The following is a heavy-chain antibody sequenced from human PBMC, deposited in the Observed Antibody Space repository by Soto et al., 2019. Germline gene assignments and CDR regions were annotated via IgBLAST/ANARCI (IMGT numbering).Heavy chain of an antibody. J-gene: IGHJ3*02. D-gene: IGHD3-3*01. CDR3: ARDSRLVGGYYDDSFDI. CDR2: ISDSGSVL. V-gene: IGHV3-11*01. CDR1: GFTFSDYY. Sequence: QVHLVESGGGLVKPGGSLRLSCAASGFTFSDYYMSWIRQAPGKGLEWVSGISDSGSVLYFADSVRGRFTISRDNAKNSLYLQMNSLRAEDTAVYYCARDSRLVGGYYDDSFDIGGQGTKVTVSS.